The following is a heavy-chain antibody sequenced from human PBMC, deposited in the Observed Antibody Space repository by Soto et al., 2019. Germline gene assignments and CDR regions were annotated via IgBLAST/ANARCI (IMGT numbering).Heavy chain of an antibody. D-gene: IGHD4-17*01. V-gene: IGHV3-11*06. Sequence: GGSLRLSCAASGFTFSDYYMSWIRQAPGKGLEWVSYISSSSSYTNYADSVKGRFTISRDNAKNSLYLQMNSLRAEDTAVYYCAREDPDYGDYVDYFDYWGQGTLVTVSS. CDR1: GFTFSDYY. CDR2: ISSSSSYT. J-gene: IGHJ4*02. CDR3: AREDPDYGDYVDYFDY.